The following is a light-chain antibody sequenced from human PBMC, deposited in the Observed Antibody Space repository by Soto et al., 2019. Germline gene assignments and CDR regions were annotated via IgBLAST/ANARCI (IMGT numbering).Light chain of an antibody. CDR1: QTVSRTS. J-gene: IGKJ2*01. V-gene: IGKV3-20*01. CDR2: GAS. CDR3: QQYGSSPYT. Sequence: EIVLTQSPGTLSLSPGERATLSCRAGQTVSRTSLAWFQQKRDQAPRLLIYGASNRATGIPDRFSGSVSGTDFTLTINKLEPGDFAVYFCQQYGSSPYTVGQGTKLELK.